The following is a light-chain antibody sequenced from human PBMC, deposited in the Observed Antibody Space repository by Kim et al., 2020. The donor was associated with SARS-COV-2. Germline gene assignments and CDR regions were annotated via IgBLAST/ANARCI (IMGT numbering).Light chain of an antibody. CDR2: GAS. CDR3: QHYNNWPPET. CDR1: QSVTNK. J-gene: IGKJ2*01. Sequence: EIVMTQSPATLSVSPGERATLSCRASQSVTNKLAWYQQKPGQAPRLLIYGASTRATGIPARFSGSGSGTEFTLIISSLQSEDFAVYYCQHYNNWPPETFGQGTKLEI. V-gene: IGKV3-15*01.